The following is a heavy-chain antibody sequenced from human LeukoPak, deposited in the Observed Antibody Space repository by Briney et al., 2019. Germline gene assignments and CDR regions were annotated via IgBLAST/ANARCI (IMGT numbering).Heavy chain of an antibody. Sequence: SGGSLRLSCVVSEFPFNNHWMSWVRQSAGKRLEWVANIDQDGDEKYYVGSVKGRFTISRDNAKNSLDLQMDSLRAEDTAVYYCARGWYYDILTGYYYDAFDIWGQGTMVTVSS. J-gene: IGHJ3*02. V-gene: IGHV3-7*01. D-gene: IGHD3-9*01. CDR1: EFPFNNHW. CDR3: ARGWYYDILTGYYYDAFDI. CDR2: IDQDGDEK.